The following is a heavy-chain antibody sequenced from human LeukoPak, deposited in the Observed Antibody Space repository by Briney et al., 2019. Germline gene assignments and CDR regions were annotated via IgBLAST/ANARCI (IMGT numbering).Heavy chain of an antibody. CDR2: ISGSGGST. CDR1: GFTFSSYA. V-gene: IGHV3-23*01. D-gene: IGHD3-22*01. CDR3: ARGTIVVVITTPDY. J-gene: IGHJ4*02. Sequence: GGSLRLSCAASGFTFSSYAMSWVRQAPGKGLEWVSAISGSGGSTYYADSVKGRFTISRDNSKNTLYLQMNSLRAEDTAVYYCARGTIVVVITTPDYWGQGTLVTVSS.